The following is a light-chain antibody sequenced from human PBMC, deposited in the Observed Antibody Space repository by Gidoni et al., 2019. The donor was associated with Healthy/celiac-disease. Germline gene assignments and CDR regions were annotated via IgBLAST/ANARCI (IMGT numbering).Light chain of an antibody. CDR3: SSYTSSSTPVV. Sequence: QSALTQPASVSGSPGQSITISCTGTSSDVGGYNYVSWYQQHQGKALKLMIYEFSNRHSVVSNRFSGSKSGNTASLTISGLQAEDEADYYCSSYTSSSTPVVFGGGTKLTVL. CDR1: SSDVGGYNY. CDR2: EFS. J-gene: IGLJ2*01. V-gene: IGLV2-14*01.